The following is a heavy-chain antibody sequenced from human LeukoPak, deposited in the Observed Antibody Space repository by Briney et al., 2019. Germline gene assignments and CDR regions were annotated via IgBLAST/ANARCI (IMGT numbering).Heavy chain of an antibody. V-gene: IGHV1-46*01. CDR2: INPSGGST. CDR1: GYTFTSYY. D-gene: IGHD6-6*01. CDR3: AREGGRFYSSSFPFDL. J-gene: IGHJ5*02. Sequence: ASVKVSCKASGYTFTSYYMHWVRQAPGQGLEWMGIINPSGGSTSYAQKFQGRVTMTRDTSTSTVYMELSSLRSEDTAVYYCAREGGRFYSSSFPFDLWGQGTLVTVSS.